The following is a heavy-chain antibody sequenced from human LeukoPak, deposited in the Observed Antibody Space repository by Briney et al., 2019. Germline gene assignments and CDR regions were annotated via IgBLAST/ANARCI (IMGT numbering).Heavy chain of an antibody. D-gene: IGHD2-15*01. Sequence: VGSLRLSCAASGFTFSSYAMSWVRQAPGKGLEWVSSISGSGNRTYYADSVKGRFTISRDNSKNTLFLQMNSLRAEDTAVYYCAKNLYCGGGSCYPSALGMDVWGQGTTVTVSS. V-gene: IGHV3-23*01. CDR3: AKNLYCGGGSCYPSALGMDV. CDR1: GFTFSSYA. J-gene: IGHJ6*02. CDR2: ISGSGNRT.